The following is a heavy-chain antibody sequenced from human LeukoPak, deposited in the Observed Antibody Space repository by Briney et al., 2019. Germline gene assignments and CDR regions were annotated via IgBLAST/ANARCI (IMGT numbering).Heavy chain of an antibody. CDR3: ASDTGYFDSTTLGY. CDR2: IIPIFGTA. Sequence: ASVKVSCKASGGTFSSYAISWVRQAPGQGLEWMGGIIPIFGTANYAQKFQGRVTITTDESTSTAYMELSSLRSEDTPVYYCASDTGYFDSTTLGYWGQGTLVTVSS. D-gene: IGHD2/OR15-2a*01. V-gene: IGHV1-69*05. CDR1: GGTFSSYA. J-gene: IGHJ4*02.